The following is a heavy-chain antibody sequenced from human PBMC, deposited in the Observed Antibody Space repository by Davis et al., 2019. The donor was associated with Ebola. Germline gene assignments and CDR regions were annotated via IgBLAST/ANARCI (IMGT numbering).Heavy chain of an antibody. CDR2: ISYDGSNK. J-gene: IGHJ3*02. D-gene: IGHD3-16*02. CDR1: GFTFSSYA. CDR3: ARLRQGELSTDAFDI. V-gene: IGHV3-30-3*01. Sequence: GESLKISCAASGFTFSSYAMHWVRQAPGKGLEWVAVISYDGSNKYYADSVKGRFTISRDNAKNTLYLQMNSLRAEDTAVYYCARLRQGELSTDAFDIWGQGTMVTVSS.